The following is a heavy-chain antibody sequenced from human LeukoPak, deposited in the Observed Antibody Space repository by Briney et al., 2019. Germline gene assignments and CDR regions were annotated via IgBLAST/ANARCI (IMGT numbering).Heavy chain of an antibody. Sequence: SQTLSLTCTVSGGSISSGSYYWSWLRQPAGKGLEWIGRIYTSGSTNYNPSLKSRVTISVDTSKNQFSLKLSSVTAADTAVYYCAREKIGPALTIFGVDAFDIWGQGTTVTVSS. D-gene: IGHD3-3*01. V-gene: IGHV4-61*02. CDR1: GGSISSGSYY. J-gene: IGHJ3*02. CDR3: AREKIGPALTIFGVDAFDI. CDR2: IYTSGST.